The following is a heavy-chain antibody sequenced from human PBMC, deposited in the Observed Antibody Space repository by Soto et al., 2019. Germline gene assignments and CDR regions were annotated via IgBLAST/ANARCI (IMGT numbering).Heavy chain of an antibody. CDR1: GFTFSSYA. CDR2: ISGSGGST. V-gene: IGHV3-23*01. Sequence: GGSLRLSCAASGFTFSSYAMSWVRQAPGKGLEWVSAISGSGGSTYYADSVKGRFTISRDNSKNTLYLQMNSLRAEDTAVYYCAKDYGCSSTSCYIRYYYYYMDVWGKGTTVTVSS. CDR3: AKDYGCSSTSCYIRYYYYYMDV. D-gene: IGHD2-2*02. J-gene: IGHJ6*03.